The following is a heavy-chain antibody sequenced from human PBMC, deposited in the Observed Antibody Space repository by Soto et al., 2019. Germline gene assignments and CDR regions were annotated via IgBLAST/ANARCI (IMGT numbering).Heavy chain of an antibody. CDR1: GFTFSSYE. V-gene: IGHV3-48*03. CDR2: ISSSGSTI. Sequence: LRLSCAASGFTFSSYEMNWVRQAPGKGLEWVSYISSSGSTIYYADSVKGRFTISRDNAKNSLYLQMNSLRAEDTAVYYCARVHSSGYFDYWGQGTLVTVSS. D-gene: IGHD1-26*01. J-gene: IGHJ4*02. CDR3: ARVHSSGYFDY.